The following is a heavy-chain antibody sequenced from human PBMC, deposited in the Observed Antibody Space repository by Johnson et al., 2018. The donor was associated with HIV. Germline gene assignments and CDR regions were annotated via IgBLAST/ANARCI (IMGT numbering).Heavy chain of an antibody. Sequence: QVQLVESGGGVVQPGRSRRLSCAASGFTFSSYGMHWVRQAPGKGLEWVAVISYDGNNKYYADSVKGRFTISRDNSKNTLYLQMTSLRAEDTAVYYCASSAFDIWGQGTMVTVSS. CDR1: GFTFSSYG. J-gene: IGHJ3*02. CDR2: ISYDGNNK. CDR3: ASSAFDI. V-gene: IGHV3-30*03.